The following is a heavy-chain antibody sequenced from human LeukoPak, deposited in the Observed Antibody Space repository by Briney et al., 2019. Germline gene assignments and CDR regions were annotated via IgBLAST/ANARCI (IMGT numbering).Heavy chain of an antibody. CDR1: GFTFSTYA. D-gene: IGHD6-25*01. J-gene: IGHJ4*02. CDR3: VGGFTTSAQY. Sequence: SGGSLRLSCAASGFTFSTYAMSWVRQAPGKGLEWVSTVSTSGGSTYSADSVRGQFTISRDNSKNTVYVQMDSLRAEDTAVYYCVGGFTTSAQYWGQGTLVTVSS. CDR2: VSTSGGST. V-gene: IGHV3-23*01.